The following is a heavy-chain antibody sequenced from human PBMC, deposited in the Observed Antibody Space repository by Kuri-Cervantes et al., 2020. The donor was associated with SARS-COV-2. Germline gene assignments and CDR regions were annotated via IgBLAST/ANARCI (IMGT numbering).Heavy chain of an antibody. Sequence: GGSLRLSCAASGFTFTSFAIRWVRQAPGKGLEWVSVISHDGTNKYYADSVKGRFTLSRDNAKNMLFLQMNSLRAEDTAVYYCVRDGDHWNFDYWGQGTLVTVSS. J-gene: IGHJ4*02. D-gene: IGHD1-1*01. CDR1: GFTFTSFA. CDR3: VRDGDHWNFDY. CDR2: ISHDGTNK. V-gene: IGHV3-30*07.